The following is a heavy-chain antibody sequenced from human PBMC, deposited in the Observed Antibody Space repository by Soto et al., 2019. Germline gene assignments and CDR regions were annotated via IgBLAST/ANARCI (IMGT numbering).Heavy chain of an antibody. V-gene: IGHV4-30-2*01. CDR3: AGMSTGFDY. J-gene: IGHJ4*02. CDR2: IYHSGST. CDR1: DGYISSGGYS. Sequence: TLSLTCAVADGYISSGGYSWSWIRQPPGKGLEWIGYIYHSGSTYYNPSLKSRVTISVDRSKNQFSLKLSSVTAADTAVYYCAGMSTGFDYWGQGTLVTVSS.